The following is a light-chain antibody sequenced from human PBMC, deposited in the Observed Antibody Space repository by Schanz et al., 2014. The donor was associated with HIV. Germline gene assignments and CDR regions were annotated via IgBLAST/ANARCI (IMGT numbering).Light chain of an antibody. J-gene: IGKJ5*01. CDR1: QSISSR. Sequence: EIVMTQSPVTLSVSPGERATLSCRASQSISSRLAWYQWRPGQAPRLLIYGASSMATGIPDRFSGSGSGTDFTLTISRLEPEDFAVYYCQHYSTSPITFGQGTRLEIK. V-gene: IGKV3-20*01. CDR2: GAS. CDR3: QHYSTSPIT.